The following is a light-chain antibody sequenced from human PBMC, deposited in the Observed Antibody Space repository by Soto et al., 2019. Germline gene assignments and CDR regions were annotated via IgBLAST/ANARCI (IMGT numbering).Light chain of an antibody. Sequence: QSALTQPASVSGSPGQSITISCTGTSSDVGGYNYVSWYQQHPGKAPKLMIYDVSNRPSGVSNRFSGSKSGSTASLTISGLQAEDEADYYCSSYTTISALVFGTGTKLTVL. CDR3: SSYTTISALV. J-gene: IGLJ1*01. CDR2: DVS. V-gene: IGLV2-14*03. CDR1: SSDVGGYNY.